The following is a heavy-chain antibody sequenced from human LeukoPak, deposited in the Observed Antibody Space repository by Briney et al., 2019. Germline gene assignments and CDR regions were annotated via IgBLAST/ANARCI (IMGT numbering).Heavy chain of an antibody. CDR3: AKDRGAYGMDV. CDR2: IGSDGRNK. CDR1: GFTFSSYG. D-gene: IGHD3-10*01. V-gene: IGHV3-30*02. Sequence: QPGGSLRLSCDASGFTFSSYGIHWVRQTPAKGLEWVAVIGSDGRNKFYADSVTGRFSVSRDNSKNTLYLQMNSLRAEDTAVYYCAKDRGAYGMDVWGQGTTVAVSS. J-gene: IGHJ6*02.